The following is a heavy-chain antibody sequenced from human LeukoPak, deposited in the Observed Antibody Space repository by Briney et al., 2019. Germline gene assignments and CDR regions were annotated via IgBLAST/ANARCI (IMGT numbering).Heavy chain of an antibody. CDR1: GYTFTIYY. CDR2: ISAYNGNT. CDR3: ARASYDSSPIDC. Sequence: ASVKVSCKASGYTFTIYYIHWVRQAPGQGLEWMGWISAYNGNTNYAQKLQGRVTMTTDTSTSTAYMELRSLRSDDTAVYYCARASYDSSPIDCWGQGTLVTVSS. D-gene: IGHD3-22*01. J-gene: IGHJ4*02. V-gene: IGHV1-18*04.